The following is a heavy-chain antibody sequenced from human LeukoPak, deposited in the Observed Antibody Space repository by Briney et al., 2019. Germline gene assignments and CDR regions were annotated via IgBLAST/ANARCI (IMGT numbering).Heavy chain of an antibody. D-gene: IGHD2-2*01. CDR2: VYYSGST. Sequence: SETLSLTCTVSGGSINGYYWSWIRQPPGKGLEWIGYVYYSGSTKYNPSLQSRVTISADTSKNQFSLNLSSVTAADTAVYYCARDPDIVVVPAASDAFDIWGQGTMVTVSS. CDR3: ARDPDIVVVPAASDAFDI. V-gene: IGHV4-59*12. CDR1: GGSINGYY. J-gene: IGHJ3*02.